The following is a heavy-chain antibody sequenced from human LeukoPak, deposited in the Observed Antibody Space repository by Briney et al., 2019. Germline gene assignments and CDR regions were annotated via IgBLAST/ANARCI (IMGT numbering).Heavy chain of an antibody. CDR1: GYTFTAYY. CDR2: INPNTGGT. CDR3: ARDDSFQFDY. D-gene: IGHD5-18*01. J-gene: IGHJ4*02. V-gene: IGHV1-2*02. Sequence: ASVKVSCKASGYTFTAYYMHWVRQAPGQGLEWMGWINPNTGGTNYAPKFQGRVTMTRDTSINTAYMRLSRLTFDDTAVYYCARDDSFQFDYWGQGALVTVSS.